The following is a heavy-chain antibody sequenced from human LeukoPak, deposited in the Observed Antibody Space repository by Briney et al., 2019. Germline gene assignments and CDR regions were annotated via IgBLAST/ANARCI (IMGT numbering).Heavy chain of an antibody. J-gene: IGHJ4*02. CDR3: ARTYYGSGSYYSH. D-gene: IGHD3-10*01. CDR1: GFSISSGDYY. V-gene: IGHV4-30-4*01. Sequence: PSEPLSLTCTASGFSISSGDYYWSWLRQPPGKGLEWIGYIYYSGSTYYNPSLKSRITISVDTSKNQFSLKLSSVTAADTAVYYCARTYYGSGSYYSHWGQGTLVTVSS. CDR2: IYYSGST.